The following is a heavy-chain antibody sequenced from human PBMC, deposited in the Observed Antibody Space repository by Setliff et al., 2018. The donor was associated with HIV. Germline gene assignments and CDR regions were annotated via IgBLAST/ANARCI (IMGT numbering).Heavy chain of an antibody. Sequence: SVKVSCKASGGTFSSYAISWVRQAPGQGLEWMGGIIPIFGTANYAQKLQGRLTMTTDTSTSTAYMDLRSLRSDDTAVYYCARRGNYYASAFDYWGQGTLVTVSS. CDR2: IIPIFGTA. D-gene: IGHD3-10*01. CDR1: GGTFSSYA. CDR3: ARRGNYYASAFDY. V-gene: IGHV1-69*05. J-gene: IGHJ4*02.